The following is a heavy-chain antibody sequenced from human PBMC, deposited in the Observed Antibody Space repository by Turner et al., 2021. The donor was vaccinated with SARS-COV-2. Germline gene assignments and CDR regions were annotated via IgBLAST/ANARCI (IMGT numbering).Heavy chain of an antibody. CDR1: GFTFSSYS. CDR3: ARDVPTYYYDSSGYYTDAFDI. J-gene: IGHJ3*02. D-gene: IGHD3-22*01. V-gene: IGHV3-21*01. CDR2: IRSSSYI. Sequence: EVQLVESGGGLVKPGGSLRLSCAASGFTFSSYSMNWVRQAPGKGLEWVSAIRSSSYIYYADSVKGRFTISRDNAKNSLYLQMNSLRAEDTAVYYCARDVPTYYYDSSGYYTDAFDIWGQGTMVTVSS.